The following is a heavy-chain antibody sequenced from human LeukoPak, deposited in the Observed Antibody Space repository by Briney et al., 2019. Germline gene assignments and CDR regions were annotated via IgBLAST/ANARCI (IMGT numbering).Heavy chain of an antibody. CDR2: INHSGST. J-gene: IGHJ4*02. V-gene: IGHV4-34*01. CDR3: ARGLNPRYFDY. Sequence: SETLSLTCAVYGGSFSGYYWSWIRQPPGKGLEWIGEINHSGSTNYNPSLKSRVTISVDTSKNQFSLKLSSVTAADTAVYYCARGLNPRYFDYWGQGTLVTVSS. CDR1: GGSFSGYY.